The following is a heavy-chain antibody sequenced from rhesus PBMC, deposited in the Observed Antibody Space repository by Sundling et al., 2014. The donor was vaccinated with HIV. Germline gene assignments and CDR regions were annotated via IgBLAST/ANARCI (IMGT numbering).Heavy chain of an antibody. CDR1: GGSISDNYR. D-gene: IGHD1-1-1*01. CDR2: IFGTTTGT. CDR3: ARVILAGTLFDY. J-gene: IGHJ4*01. V-gene: IGHV4S10*01. Sequence: QVQLQESGPGLLKPSETLSLTCAVSGGSISDNYRWSWIRQSPGKGLEWIGYIFGTTTGTSYNPSLKSRVTISKDTSKNQFSLKLSSVTAADTAVYYCARVILAGTLFDYWGQGVLVTVSS.